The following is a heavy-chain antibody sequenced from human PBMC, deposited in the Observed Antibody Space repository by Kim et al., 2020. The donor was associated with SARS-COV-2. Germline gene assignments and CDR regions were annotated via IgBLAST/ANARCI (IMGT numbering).Heavy chain of an antibody. CDR1: GFTFGDYA. CDR3: VRVLSGGGGTYYFDQ. D-gene: IGHD1-26*01. CDR2: INWNSAIR. Sequence: GGSLRLSCAASGFTFGDYAMHWVRQAPGKGLEWVSGINWNSAIRGYAASVKGRFTVSRDNAENSLYLQMNGLRPEDTAFYYCVRVLSGGGGTYYFDQWGQGTLAT. V-gene: IGHV3-9*01. J-gene: IGHJ4*02.